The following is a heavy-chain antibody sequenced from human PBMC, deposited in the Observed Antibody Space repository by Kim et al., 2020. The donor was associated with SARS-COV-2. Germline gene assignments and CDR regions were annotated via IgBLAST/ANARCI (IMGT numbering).Heavy chain of an antibody. Sequence: GGSLRLSCAASGFTFSSYAMHWVRQAPGKGLEYVSAISSNGGSTYYANSVKGRFTISRDNSKNTLYLQMGSLRAEDMAVYYCAREGAAALIQHWGQGTLVTVSS. CDR1: GFTFSSYA. D-gene: IGHD6-13*01. CDR3: AREGAAALIQH. V-gene: IGHV3-64*01. J-gene: IGHJ1*01. CDR2: ISSNGGST.